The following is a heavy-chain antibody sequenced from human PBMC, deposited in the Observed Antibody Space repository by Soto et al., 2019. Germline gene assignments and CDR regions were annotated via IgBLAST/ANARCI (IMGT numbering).Heavy chain of an antibody. J-gene: IGHJ6*02. CDR3: ARARRLRITMIVGMDV. D-gene: IGHD3-22*01. CDR1: GGSFIGYY. Sequence: PSETLSLTCAVYGGSFIGYYWSWIRQPPGKGLEWIGEINHSGSTNYNPSLKSRVTISVDTSKNQFSLKLSSVTAADTAVYYCARARRLRITMIVGMDVWGQGTTVTVSS. V-gene: IGHV4-34*01. CDR2: INHSGST.